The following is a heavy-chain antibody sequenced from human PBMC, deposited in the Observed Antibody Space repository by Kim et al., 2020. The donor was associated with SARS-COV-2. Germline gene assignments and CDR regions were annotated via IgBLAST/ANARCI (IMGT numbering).Heavy chain of an antibody. J-gene: IGHJ6*03. V-gene: IGHV1-8*01. Sequence: ASVKVSCTASGYTFANYDIHWVRQAAGQGLEWMGWTNPNSGKVVYAQQFQGRVTVSRDTSTSTAYLEVRSLRSEDSGVYFCARGPPKSTSPSSVGRPKIYYNYYYYMDFWGEGTTVTVSS. CDR3: ARGPPKSTSPSSVGRPKIYYNYYYYMDF. D-gene: IGHD6-6*01. CDR1: GYTFANYD. CDR2: TNPNSGKV.